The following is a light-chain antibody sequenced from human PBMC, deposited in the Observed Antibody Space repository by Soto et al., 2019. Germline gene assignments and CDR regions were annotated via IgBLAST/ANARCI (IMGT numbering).Light chain of an antibody. CDR1: NIGSKS. V-gene: IGLV3-21*04. Sequence: SYELTQPPSVSVAPGKTARITCGGNNIGSKSVHWYQQKPGQAPVLVIYYDSDRPSGIPERFSGSNSGNTATLTISRVEAGGEADYYCQVWDSSSDQLVFGGGTKLTVL. CDR3: QVWDSSSDQLV. J-gene: IGLJ2*01. CDR2: YDS.